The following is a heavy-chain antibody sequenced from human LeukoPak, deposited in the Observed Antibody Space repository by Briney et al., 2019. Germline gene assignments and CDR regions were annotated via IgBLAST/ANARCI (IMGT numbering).Heavy chain of an antibody. CDR1: GGSISSYY. CDR2: IYYSGST. CDR3: ARRGGRGIAAAGFGY. V-gene: IGHV4-59*08. D-gene: IGHD6-13*01. J-gene: IGHJ4*02. Sequence: SETLSLTCTVSGGSISSYYWSWIRQPPGKGLEWIGYIYYSGSTNYNPSLKSRVTISVDTSKNQFSLKLSSVTAADTAVYYCARRGGRGIAAAGFGYWGQGTLVTVSS.